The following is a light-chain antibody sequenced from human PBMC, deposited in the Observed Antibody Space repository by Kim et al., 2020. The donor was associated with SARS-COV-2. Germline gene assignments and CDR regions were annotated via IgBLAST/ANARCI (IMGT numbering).Light chain of an antibody. V-gene: IGKV3-11*01. J-gene: IGKJ5*01. CDR2: DAS. CDR3: QQRAEWIT. Sequence: SFAPGERATLSCRASHSISTFLAWYQQKPGQGPRLLIYDASQRAAGIPGRFSGSGSGTDFTLTISSLEPEDFAVYYCQQRAEWITFGQGTRLEIK. CDR1: HSISTF.